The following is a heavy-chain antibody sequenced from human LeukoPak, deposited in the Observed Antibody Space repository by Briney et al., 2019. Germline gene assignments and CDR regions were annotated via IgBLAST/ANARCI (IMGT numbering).Heavy chain of an antibody. D-gene: IGHD2-8*01. Sequence: GGSLRLSCAASGFTFSSYAMSWVRQAPGKGLEWVSAISGSGGSTYYADSVKGRVTISRDNSKNTLYLQMNSLRAEDTAVYYCAKGRDIVLMVYAHWGQGTLVTVSS. CDR2: ISGSGGST. J-gene: IGHJ4*02. V-gene: IGHV3-23*01. CDR1: GFTFSSYA. CDR3: AKGRDIVLMVYAH.